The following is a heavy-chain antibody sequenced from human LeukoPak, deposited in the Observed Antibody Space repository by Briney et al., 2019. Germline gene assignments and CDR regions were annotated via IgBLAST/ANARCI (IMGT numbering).Heavy chain of an antibody. Sequence: SETLSLTCTVSGGSINNHYWSWIRQPPGRGLEWIGFIYATGRTDYNPSFTSRATVSVDMSRYQFSLDLTSVTAADTAMYYCARYFEVAGRWYLDYWGQGNLVTVPS. V-gene: IGHV4-4*08. D-gene: IGHD2-15*01. J-gene: IGHJ4*02. CDR1: GGSINNHY. CDR3: ARYFEVAGRWYLDY. CDR2: IYATGRT.